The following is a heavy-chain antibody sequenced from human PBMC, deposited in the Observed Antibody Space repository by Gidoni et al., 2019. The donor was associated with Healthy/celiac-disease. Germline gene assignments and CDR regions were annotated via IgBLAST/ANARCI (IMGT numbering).Heavy chain of an antibody. CDR1: GGSISRISYY. CDR2: IYYSGST. Sequence: QLQLQESGPGLVKPSATLSLTCTVSGGSISRISYYWGWIRQPPGKGLEWIGSIYYSGSTYYNPSLKSRVTISVDTSKNQFSLKLSSVTAADTAVYYCARQIPSLFLEWLGLYFYYYMDVWGKGTTVTVSS. J-gene: IGHJ6*03. V-gene: IGHV4-39*01. CDR3: ARQIPSLFLEWLGLYFYYYMDV. D-gene: IGHD3-3*01.